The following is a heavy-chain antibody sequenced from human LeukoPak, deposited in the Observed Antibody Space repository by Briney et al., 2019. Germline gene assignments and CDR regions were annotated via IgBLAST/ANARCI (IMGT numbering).Heavy chain of an antibody. D-gene: IGHD5-12*01. CDR3: ARDLRVGTAPGIGFDI. J-gene: IGHJ3*02. Sequence: ASVKVSCKASGYTFTGYYIHWVRQAPGQGLEWMGWISAYNGNTNYAQKLQGRVTMTTDTSTSTAYMELRSLRSDDTAVYYCARDLRVGTAPGIGFDIWGQGTMVTVSS. CDR1: GYTFTGYY. V-gene: IGHV1-18*04. CDR2: ISAYNGNT.